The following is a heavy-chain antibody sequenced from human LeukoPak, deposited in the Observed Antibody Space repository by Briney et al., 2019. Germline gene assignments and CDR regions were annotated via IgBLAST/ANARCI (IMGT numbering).Heavy chain of an antibody. CDR2: IDSNGGGT. CDR3: AKDQRPVVPAVDAFDI. D-gene: IGHD2-2*01. Sequence: PGGSLRLSCAASGFTFSRHAMHWVRQAPGKGLEYVSTIDSNGGGTYYADSVKGRFTISRDNSKNMLYLQMNSLRAEDTAVYYCAKDQRPVVPAVDAFDIWGQGTMVTVSS. CDR1: GFTFSRHA. V-gene: IGHV3-64*02. J-gene: IGHJ3*02.